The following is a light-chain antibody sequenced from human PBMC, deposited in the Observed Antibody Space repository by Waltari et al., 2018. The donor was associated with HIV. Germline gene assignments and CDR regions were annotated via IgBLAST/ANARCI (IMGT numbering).Light chain of an antibody. CDR2: KDT. CDR1: AWTKQY. V-gene: IGLV3-25*03. CDR3: QSADTGGTRV. J-gene: IGLJ1*01. Sequence: SIELTQPPSVSVSPGQTARSTCTGDAWTKQYTNWYQQKPGQAPVVVIYKDTERPSGIPERFSGSSSGTTVTLTISGVQSEDEADYYCQSADTGGTRVFGPGTKVTVL.